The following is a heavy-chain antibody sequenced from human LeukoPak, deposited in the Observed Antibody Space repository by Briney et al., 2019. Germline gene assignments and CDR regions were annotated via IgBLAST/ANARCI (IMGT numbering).Heavy chain of an antibody. Sequence: NPSETLSLTCAASGSSISSDYYWGWIRQPPGKRLEWIGSISHGGSTYYSPSLKSRLTISVDTSKNQFSLNLSSVTAADTAVYYCAGAPYNFWSTYLDYWGQGTLVTVSS. CDR2: ISHGGST. V-gene: IGHV4-38-2*01. CDR1: GSSISSDYY. D-gene: IGHD3-3*01. CDR3: AGAPYNFWSTYLDY. J-gene: IGHJ4*02.